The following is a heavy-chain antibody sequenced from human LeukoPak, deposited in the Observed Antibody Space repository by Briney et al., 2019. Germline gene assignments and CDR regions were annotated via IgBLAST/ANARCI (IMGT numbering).Heavy chain of an antibody. D-gene: IGHD3-22*01. CDR2: IIPIFGTA. J-gene: IGHJ3*02. V-gene: IGHV1-69*13. Sequence: SVKVSCKASGGTFISYAISWVRQAPGQGLEWMGGIIPIFGTANYAQKFQGRVTITADESTSTAYMELSSLRSEDTAVYYCARDRKLLLDAFDIWGQGTMVTVSS. CDR3: ARDRKLLLDAFDI. CDR1: GGTFISYA.